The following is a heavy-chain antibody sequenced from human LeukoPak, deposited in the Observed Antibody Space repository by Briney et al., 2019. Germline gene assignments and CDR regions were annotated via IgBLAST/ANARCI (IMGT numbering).Heavy chain of an antibody. D-gene: IGHD3-22*01. Sequence: GGSLRLSCAASGFTFSSYGMHWVRQAPGKGLEWVAFIRYDGSNKYYADSVKGRFTISRDNARNSLYLQMNSLRAEDTAVYYCARKRYYYDSSANGWFDPWGQGTLVTVSS. CDR3: ARKRYYYDSSANGWFDP. J-gene: IGHJ5*02. CDR2: IRYDGSNK. CDR1: GFTFSSYG. V-gene: IGHV3-30*02.